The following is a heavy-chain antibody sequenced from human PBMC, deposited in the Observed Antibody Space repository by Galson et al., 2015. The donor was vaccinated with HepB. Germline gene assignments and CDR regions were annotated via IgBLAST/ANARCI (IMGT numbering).Heavy chain of an antibody. CDR2: ISSSSSYI. Sequence: SLRLSCAASGFTFSSYSMNWVRQAPGKGLEWVSSISSSSSYIYYADSVKGRFTISRDNAKNSLYLQMNSLRAEDTAVYYCARDSSPTARYGMDVWGQGTTVTVSS. D-gene: IGHD2-21*02. CDR1: GFTFSSYS. V-gene: IGHV3-21*01. CDR3: ARDSSPTARYGMDV. J-gene: IGHJ6*02.